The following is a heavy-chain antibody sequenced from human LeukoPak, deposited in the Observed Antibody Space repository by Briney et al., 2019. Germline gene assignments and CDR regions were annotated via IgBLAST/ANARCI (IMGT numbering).Heavy chain of an antibody. CDR2: INHSGTT. CDR1: GGCFSGFY. CDR3: TRQYSSSYYSDY. V-gene: IGHV4-34*01. D-gene: IGHD6-6*01. Sequence: AGTLCLTCAASGGCFSGFYWSWIRQPPGGGLEWVADINHSGTTNYNPSPPSRVTIPVATSKNRFSLNLKSMPAADTAVYYCTRQYSSSYYSDYWGQGTLVTVSS. J-gene: IGHJ4*02.